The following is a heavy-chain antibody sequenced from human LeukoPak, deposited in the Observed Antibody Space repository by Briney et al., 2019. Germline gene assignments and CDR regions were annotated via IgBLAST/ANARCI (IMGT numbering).Heavy chain of an antibody. CDR2: IYSGGST. Sequence: PGGSLRLSCAASGFTVSSNYMSWVRQAPGKGLEWVSVIYSGGSTYYADSVKGRFTISRDNSKNTLYLQMDSLRAEDTAVYYCARDGIAAAGYYYGMDDWGQGTTVTVSS. CDR3: ARDGIAAAGYYYGMDD. CDR1: GFTVSSNY. J-gene: IGHJ6*02. V-gene: IGHV3-53*01. D-gene: IGHD6-13*01.